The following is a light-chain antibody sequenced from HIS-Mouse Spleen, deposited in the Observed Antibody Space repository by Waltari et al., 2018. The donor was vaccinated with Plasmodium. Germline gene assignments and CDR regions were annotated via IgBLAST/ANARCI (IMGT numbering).Light chain of an antibody. V-gene: IGLV2-23*01. J-gene: IGLJ3*02. CDR2: EGS. CDR3: CSYAGSSTNWV. CDR1: TSHLGRYHL. Sequence: QPALTQPASVSGSPGQPITLSCPRTTSHLGRYHLLPWFLPHPGKPPKLMIYEGSTRPSGVSNRFSGSKSGNTASLTISGLQAEDEADYYCCSYAGSSTNWVFGGGTKLTVL.